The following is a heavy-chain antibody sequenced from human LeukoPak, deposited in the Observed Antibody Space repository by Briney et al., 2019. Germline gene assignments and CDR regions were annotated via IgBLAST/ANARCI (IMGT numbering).Heavy chain of an antibody. CDR1: GGSISSSSYY. CDR2: IDYSGST. J-gene: IGHJ5*02. D-gene: IGHD4-17*01. V-gene: IGHV4-39*02. CDR3: ARDPNYGDYVWFDP. Sequence: SETLSLTCTVSGGSISSSSYYWDWIRQPPGKGLEWIGNIDYSGSTYYNPSLKSRVTISVDTSKNQFSLKLSSVTAADTAVYYCARDPNYGDYVWFDPWGQGTLVTVSS.